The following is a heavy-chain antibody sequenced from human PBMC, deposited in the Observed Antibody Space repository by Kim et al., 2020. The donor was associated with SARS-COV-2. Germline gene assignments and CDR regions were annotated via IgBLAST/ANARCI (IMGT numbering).Heavy chain of an antibody. CDR2: IESKTDGGTT. J-gene: IGHJ3*02. CDR1: GFTFSNAW. V-gene: IGHV3-15*04. Sequence: GGSLRLSCAASGFTFSNAWMSWVRQAPGKGLEWVGRIESKTDGGTTDYAAPVKGRFTISRDDSKNTLYLQMNSLKTEDTAVYYCTTETGLLWFGESTDAFDIWGQGTMVTVSS. CDR3: TTETGLLWFGESTDAFDI. D-gene: IGHD3-10*01.